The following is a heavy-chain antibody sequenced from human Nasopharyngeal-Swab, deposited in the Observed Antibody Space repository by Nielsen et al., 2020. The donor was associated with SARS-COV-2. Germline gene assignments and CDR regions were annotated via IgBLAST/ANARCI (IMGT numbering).Heavy chain of an antibody. J-gene: IGHJ5*02. CDR1: GFTFSSNA. Sequence: GGSLRLSCAASGFTFSSNAMHWVRQAPGKGLEWVAVISYDGSNKYYADSVKGRFTISRDNSKNTLYLQMNSLRAEDTAVYYCARSGSGSYYGQFDPWGQGTLVTVSS. CDR3: ARSGSGSYYGQFDP. V-gene: IGHV3-30-3*01. D-gene: IGHD3-10*01. CDR2: ISYDGSNK.